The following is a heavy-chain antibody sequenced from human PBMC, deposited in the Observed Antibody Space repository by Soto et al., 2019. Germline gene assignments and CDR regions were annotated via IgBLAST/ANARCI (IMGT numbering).Heavy chain of an antibody. J-gene: IGHJ4*02. CDR3: ARKRLTAAGRIVQFDY. CDR1: GYTFTDYW. V-gene: IGHV5-51*01. Sequence: GESLKISCKGSGYTFTDYWIGWARQLPGKGLEWMGLIYPGDSDTRYSPSFQGHVTITVDKSTSTAYLQWNTLKASDTAMYYCARKRLTAAGRIVQFDYWGQGTLVTVSS. CDR2: IYPGDSDT. D-gene: IGHD6-13*01.